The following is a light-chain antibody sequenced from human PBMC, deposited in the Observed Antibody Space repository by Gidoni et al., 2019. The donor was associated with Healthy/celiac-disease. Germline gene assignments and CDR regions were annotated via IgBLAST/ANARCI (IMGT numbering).Light chain of an antibody. J-gene: IGKJ2*01. CDR2: GAS. CDR3: QQYNNWPPYT. CDR1: QSVGSN. V-gene: IGKV3-15*01. Sequence: EIVMTPSPSTLSVSPGERATLSCRASQSVGSNLAWSQQKPGQAPRLLIYGASTRATGIPARFSGSGSGTEFTLTISSLQSEDFAVYYCQQYNNWPPYTFGQGTKLEIK.